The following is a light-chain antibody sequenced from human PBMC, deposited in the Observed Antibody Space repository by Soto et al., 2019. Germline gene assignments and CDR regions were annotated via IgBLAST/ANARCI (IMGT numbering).Light chain of an antibody. Sequence: DIPLTQSPSTLSASVGDRVTISCRASQTISNWLAWYQQKPGKAPKLLIYDASSLESGVPSRFSGSGSGTEFTLSISSLQPDDFGTYYCQQYRSYATFGPGTKVDIQ. CDR2: DAS. CDR1: QTISNW. CDR3: QQYRSYAT. J-gene: IGKJ3*01. V-gene: IGKV1-5*01.